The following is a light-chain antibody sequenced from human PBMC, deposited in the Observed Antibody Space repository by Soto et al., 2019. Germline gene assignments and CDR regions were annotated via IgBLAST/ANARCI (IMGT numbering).Light chain of an antibody. Sequence: DIVMTQSPESLAVSLGERATINCKSSQSVLYNSNNKNYLAWYQQKPGQSPKLLIYWASTRESGVPDRFSGSGSGTDFTLTISSLQAEDVAVYYCQQYYTTPHTFGQGTKLEIK. CDR2: WAS. CDR1: QSVLYNSNNKNY. J-gene: IGKJ2*01. CDR3: QQYYTTPHT. V-gene: IGKV4-1*01.